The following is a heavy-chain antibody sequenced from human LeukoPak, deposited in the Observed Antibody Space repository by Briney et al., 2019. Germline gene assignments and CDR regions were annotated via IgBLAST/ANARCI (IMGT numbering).Heavy chain of an antibody. Sequence: SETLSLTCTVSGYSISSGYYWGWIRQPPGKGLEWFGNIYHSGSTYYNPSLKSRVTISVDTSKNQFSLKLSSVTAADTAVYYCTRPYYYDSSGSPDYWGQGTLVTVSS. V-gene: IGHV4-38-2*02. CDR2: IYHSGST. D-gene: IGHD3-22*01. J-gene: IGHJ4*02. CDR1: GYSISSGYY. CDR3: TRPYYYDSSGSPDY.